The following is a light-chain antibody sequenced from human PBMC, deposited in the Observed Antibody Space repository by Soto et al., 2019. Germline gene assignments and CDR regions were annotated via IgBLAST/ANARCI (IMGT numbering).Light chain of an antibody. CDR1: QSVSSN. Sequence: EIVLTQSPGTLSLSPGERATLSCRASQSVSSNYIAWYQQKPGQAPRLLIYGASTRATGIPARFSGSGSGAEFTLTISSLQSEDFAVYYCQQYNNWPPAWTFGQGTKVDI. CDR3: QQYNNWPPAWT. V-gene: IGKV3-15*01. CDR2: GAS. J-gene: IGKJ1*01.